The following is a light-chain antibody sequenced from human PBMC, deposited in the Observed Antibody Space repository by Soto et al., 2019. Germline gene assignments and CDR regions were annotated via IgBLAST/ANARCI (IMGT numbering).Light chain of an antibody. V-gene: IGLV2-14*03. CDR1: SSDVGNYNY. CDR3: SSYTSTGSL. Sequence: QLVLTQPASVSGSPGESITISCTGTSSDVGNYNYVSWYQQHPGKAPKLMIYDVSNRPSGVSNRFSGSKSGNTASLTISGLRAEDEAVYYCSSYTSTGSLFGGGTKLTVL. J-gene: IGLJ2*01. CDR2: DVS.